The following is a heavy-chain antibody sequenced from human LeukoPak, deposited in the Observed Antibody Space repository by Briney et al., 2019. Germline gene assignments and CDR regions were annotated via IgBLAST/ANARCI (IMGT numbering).Heavy chain of an antibody. Sequence: GGSLRLSSAASGFTFSSYWMNWARQAPGKGLEWVASINHNGNVNYYVDSVKGRFTISRDNAKNSLYLQMSNLRAEDTAVYFCARGGGLDVWGQGATVTVSS. CDR3: ARGGGLDV. CDR2: INHNGNVN. CDR1: GFTFSSYW. D-gene: IGHD3-16*01. J-gene: IGHJ6*02. V-gene: IGHV3-7*03.